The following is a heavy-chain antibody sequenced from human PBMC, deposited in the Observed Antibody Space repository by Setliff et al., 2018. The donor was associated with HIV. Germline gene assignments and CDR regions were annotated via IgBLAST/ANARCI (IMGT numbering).Heavy chain of an antibody. V-gene: IGHV4-39*01. CDR2: IYRSGNT. Sequence: PSETLSLTCTVSGGSISSGSHFWDWIRQAPGKGLEWIGSIYRSGNTYYNPSLKSRVSISVDTSKRQFSLKLTSVTAGDSALYYCARRRGQKATGWYYFDFWGQGALVTVSS. CDR1: GGSISSGSHF. D-gene: IGHD6-19*01. CDR3: ARRRGQKATGWYYFDF. J-gene: IGHJ4*02.